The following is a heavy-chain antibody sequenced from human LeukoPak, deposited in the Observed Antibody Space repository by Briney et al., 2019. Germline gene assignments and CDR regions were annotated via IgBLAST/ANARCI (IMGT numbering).Heavy chain of an antibody. CDR3: ARYYYDSSGHTHDAFDI. CDR1: GYTFTSYG. D-gene: IGHD3-22*01. V-gene: IGHV1-18*01. J-gene: IGHJ3*02. Sequence: ASVKVSCKASGYTFTSYGISWVRQAPGQGLEWMGWISAYNGNTNYAQKLQGRVTMTTDTSTSTAYMELRSLRSYATAVYYCARYYYDSSGHTHDAFDIWGQGTMVTVSS. CDR2: ISAYNGNT.